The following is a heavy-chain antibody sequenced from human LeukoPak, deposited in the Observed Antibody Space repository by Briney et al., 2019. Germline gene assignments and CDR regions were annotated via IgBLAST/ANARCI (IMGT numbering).Heavy chain of an antibody. J-gene: IGHJ4*02. V-gene: IGHV3-21*01. CDR1: GFTFSSYS. CDR3: ARDAASNVDTAYYFDY. CDR2: ISSSSYI. Sequence: GGSLRLSCAASGFTFSSYSMNWVRQAPGKGLEWVSSISSSSYIYYADSVKGRFTISRDNAKNSLYLQMNSLRAEDTAVYYCARDAASNVDTAYYFDYWGQGTLVTVSS. D-gene: IGHD5-18*01.